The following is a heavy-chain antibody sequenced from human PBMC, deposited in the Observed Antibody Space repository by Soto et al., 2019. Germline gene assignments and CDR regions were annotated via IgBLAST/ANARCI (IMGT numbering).Heavy chain of an antibody. V-gene: IGHV4-31*03. CDR1: VGSISSGGYY. J-gene: IGHJ4*02. CDR3: XXXXPXI. Sequence: QVQLQESGPGLVKPSQTLSLTCTVSVGSISSGGYYWSWIRQHPGKGLEWIGYIYYSGTTYYNPSLKXRVTIXVDTXXXXXXXXXXXXXXXXXXXXXXXXXPXIWGQGTLVTVSS. CDR2: IYYSGTT.